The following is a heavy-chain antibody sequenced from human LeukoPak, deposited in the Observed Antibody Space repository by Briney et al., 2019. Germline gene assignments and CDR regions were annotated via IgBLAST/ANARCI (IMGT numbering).Heavy chain of an antibody. Sequence: SETLSLTCTVSGYSISSGYYWGWIRQPPGKGLEWIGSIYHSGSTYYNPSLKSRVTISVDTSKNQFSLKLSSVTAADTAVYYCARHHSAAGNYWGQGTLVTVSS. V-gene: IGHV4-38-2*02. CDR1: GYSISSGYY. J-gene: IGHJ4*02. D-gene: IGHD6-13*01. CDR3: ARHHSAAGNY. CDR2: IYHSGST.